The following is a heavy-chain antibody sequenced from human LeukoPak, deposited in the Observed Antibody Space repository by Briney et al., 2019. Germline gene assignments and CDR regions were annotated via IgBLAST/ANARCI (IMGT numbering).Heavy chain of an antibody. CDR3: ASQLRGVVPSSNDFDY. Sequence: GGSLRLSCAASGFTFSSYWMHWVRQAPGKGLVWVSRINSDGSSTSYADSVKGRFTISRDNAKNTLYLQMNSLRAEDTAVYYCASQLRGVVPSSNDFDYWGQGTLVTVSS. J-gene: IGHJ4*02. CDR2: INSDGSST. V-gene: IGHV3-74*01. D-gene: IGHD2-21*01. CDR1: GFTFSSYW.